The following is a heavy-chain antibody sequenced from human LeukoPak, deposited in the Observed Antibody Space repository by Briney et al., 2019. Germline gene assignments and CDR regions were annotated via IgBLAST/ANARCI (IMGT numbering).Heavy chain of an antibody. CDR3: AKTGGPWD. V-gene: IGHV3-53*01. J-gene: IGHJ4*02. CDR2: IFSDGTT. CDR1: GFTVGSSF. Sequence: GGSLRLSCAVSGFTVGSSFMTWVRQAPGKGLEWASVIFSDGTTYYTDSVKGRFTISRDNSKNTLYLQLNSLRAEDTAVYYCAKTGGPWDWGQGTLVTVSS. D-gene: IGHD7-27*01.